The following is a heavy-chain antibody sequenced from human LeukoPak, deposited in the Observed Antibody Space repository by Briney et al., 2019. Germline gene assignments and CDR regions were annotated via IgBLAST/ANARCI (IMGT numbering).Heavy chain of an antibody. CDR3: ARDYYGSGSYYNDAFDI. Sequence: SETLSLTCTVSGGSINSYYWSWIRQPAGKGLEWIGRIYTSGSTNYNPSLKSRVTMSVDTSKNQFSLKLSSVTAADTAVYYCARDYYGSGSYYNDAFDIWGQGTMVTVSS. J-gene: IGHJ3*02. CDR1: GGSINSYY. CDR2: IYTSGST. D-gene: IGHD3-10*01. V-gene: IGHV4-4*07.